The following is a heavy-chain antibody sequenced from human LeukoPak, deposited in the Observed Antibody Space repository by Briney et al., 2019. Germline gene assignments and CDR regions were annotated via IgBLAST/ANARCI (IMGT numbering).Heavy chain of an antibody. D-gene: IGHD5-18*01. Sequence: PGGSLRLSCAASGFTFSSYSMTWVRQAPGKGLEWVSSISSSSSYIYYADSVKGRFTISRDNAKNTLYLQMNSLRAEDTAVYYCARDGYSFGHDFDYWGQGTLVTVSS. CDR1: GFTFSSYS. CDR3: ARDGYSFGHDFDY. CDR2: ISSSSSYI. J-gene: IGHJ4*02. V-gene: IGHV3-21*01.